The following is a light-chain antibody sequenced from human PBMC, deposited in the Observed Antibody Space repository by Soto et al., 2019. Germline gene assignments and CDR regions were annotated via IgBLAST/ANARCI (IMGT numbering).Light chain of an antibody. Sequence: RASQSISNFLNWFQHKPGKAPKVLISAASTLQSGVPSRFSGSVSGTDFTLTISSLQPEDSASYYCQQYYNSVLTFGGGTKVDI. J-gene: IGKJ4*01. CDR1: QSISNF. CDR2: AAS. V-gene: IGKV1-39*01. CDR3: QQYYNSVLT.